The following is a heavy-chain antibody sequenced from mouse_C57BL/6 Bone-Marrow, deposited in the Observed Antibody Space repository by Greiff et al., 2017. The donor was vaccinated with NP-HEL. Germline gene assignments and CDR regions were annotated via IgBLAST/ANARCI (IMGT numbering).Heavy chain of an antibody. Sequence: EVKLQESGGGLVQPGGSLSLSCAASGFTFTDYYMSWVRQPPGKALEWLGFIRNKANGYTTEYSASVKGRFTISRDNSQSILYLQMNALRAEDSATYYCARSPPFYYYGTYAMDYWGQGTSVTVSS. D-gene: IGHD1-1*01. J-gene: IGHJ4*01. CDR3: ARSPPFYYYGTYAMDY. V-gene: IGHV7-3*01. CDR2: IRNKANGYTT. CDR1: GFTFTDYY.